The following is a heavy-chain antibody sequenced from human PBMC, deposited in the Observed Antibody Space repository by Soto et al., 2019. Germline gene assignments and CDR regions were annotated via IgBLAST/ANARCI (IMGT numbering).Heavy chain of an antibody. CDR3: GRDPELWDENVATRPSIYYYGMDV. V-gene: IGHV3-11*01. Sequence: QMQLVESGGGLVEPGGSLRLSCEASGFTFSNHYMSWIRQAPGKGLEWVSYISRSGSTIYYADSVRGRFTISRDNSKSSLYRQMDSLRAEDTAMYYCGRDPELWDENVATRPSIYYYGMDVWGQGTTVTVSS. D-gene: IGHD3-16*01. CDR2: ISRSGSTI. J-gene: IGHJ6*02. CDR1: GFTFSNHY.